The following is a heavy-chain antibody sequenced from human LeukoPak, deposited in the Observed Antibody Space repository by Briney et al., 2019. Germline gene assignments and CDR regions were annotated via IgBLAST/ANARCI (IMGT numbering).Heavy chain of an antibody. Sequence: SETLSLTCTVSGGSISSSSYYWGWIRQPPGKGLEWIGSIYYSVSTYYNPSLKSRVTISVDTSKNQFSLKLSSVTAADTAVYYCATEMATIIRTLDYWGQGTLVTVSS. CDR3: ATEMATIIRTLDY. J-gene: IGHJ4*02. CDR2: IYYSVST. V-gene: IGHV4-39*07. D-gene: IGHD5-24*01. CDR1: GGSISSSSYY.